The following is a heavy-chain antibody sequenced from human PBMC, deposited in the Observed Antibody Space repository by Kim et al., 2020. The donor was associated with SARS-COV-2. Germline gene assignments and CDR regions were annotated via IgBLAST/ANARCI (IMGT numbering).Heavy chain of an antibody. D-gene: IGHD6-13*01. CDR1: GGTFSSYA. V-gene: IGHV1-69*13. Sequence: SVKVSCKASGGTFSSYAISWVRQAPGQGLEWMGGIIPIFGTANYAQKFQGRVTITADESTSTAYMELSSLRSEDTAVYYCAREGGIAAAWQGGPVGYFDYWGQGTLVTVSS. J-gene: IGHJ4*02. CDR3: AREGGIAAAWQGGPVGYFDY. CDR2: IIPIFGTA.